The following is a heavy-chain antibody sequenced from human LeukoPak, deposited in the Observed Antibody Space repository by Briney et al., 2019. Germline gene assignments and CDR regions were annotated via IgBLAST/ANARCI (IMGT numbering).Heavy chain of an antibody. CDR2: IYYSGST. V-gene: IGHV4-59*01. D-gene: IGHD3-9*01. Sequence: PSETLSLTCTVSGGSISSYYWSWIRQPPGKGLEWIGYIYYSGSTNYNPSLKSRVTISVDTSKNQFSLKLSSVTAADTAVYYCARVRDILTGYSFDLWGRGTLVTVSS. CDR1: GGSISSYY. J-gene: IGHJ2*01. CDR3: ARVRDILTGYSFDL.